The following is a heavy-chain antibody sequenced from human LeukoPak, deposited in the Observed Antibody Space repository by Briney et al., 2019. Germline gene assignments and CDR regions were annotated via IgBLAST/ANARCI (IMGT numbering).Heavy chain of an antibody. D-gene: IGHD3-22*01. CDR3: ARRVRSYYDSSGTFDY. CDR1: GGSISSSSYY. J-gene: IGHJ4*02. Sequence: PSETLSLTCIVSGGSISSSSYYWGWIRQPPGKGLEWIGSIYYSGSTYYNPSLKSRVTISVDTSKNQFSLKLSSVTDADTAVYYCARRVRSYYDSSGTFDYWGQGTLVTVSS. V-gene: IGHV4-39*01. CDR2: IYYSGST.